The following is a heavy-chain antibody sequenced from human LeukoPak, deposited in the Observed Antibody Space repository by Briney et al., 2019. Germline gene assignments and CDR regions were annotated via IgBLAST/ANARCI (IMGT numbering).Heavy chain of an antibody. V-gene: IGHV3-74*01. Sequence: GGSLRLSCAASGFTFSSYAMSWVRQAPGKGLVWVSRINSDGSRTTYADSVKGRFTISRDNAKNTLYLQMNSLRTEGTAVYYCARPETQYSSGLDGFDIWGQGTMVTVSS. D-gene: IGHD6-19*01. CDR2: INSDGSRT. CDR1: GFTFSSYA. CDR3: ARPETQYSSGLDGFDI. J-gene: IGHJ3*02.